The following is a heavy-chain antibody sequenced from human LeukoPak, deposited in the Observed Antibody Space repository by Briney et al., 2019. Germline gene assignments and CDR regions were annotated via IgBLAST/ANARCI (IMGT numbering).Heavy chain of an antibody. CDR1: GYTFTGFH. Sequence: ASVKVSCKASGYTFTGFHMHWVRQAPGHGLEWMGWINPNSGGTYYARKFHGRVTMARDTSISTAYMELSRLKSDDTAGYYCARVSAHYDSSGYYEREDYWGQGTLVTVSS. V-gene: IGHV1-2*02. CDR3: ARVSAHYDSSGYYEREDY. CDR2: INPNSGGT. D-gene: IGHD3-22*01. J-gene: IGHJ4*02.